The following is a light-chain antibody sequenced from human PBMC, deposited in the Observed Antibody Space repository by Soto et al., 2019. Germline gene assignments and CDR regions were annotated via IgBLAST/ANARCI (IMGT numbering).Light chain of an antibody. V-gene: IGLV1-40*01. CDR2: GNS. CDR3: QSYASSVV. J-gene: IGLJ2*01. Sequence: QSVLTQPPSVSGAPGQRVTISCTGSSSNIGAGYDVHWYQQLPGTAPKLLIYGNSNRPSGVPDRFSGSKSGTSASLAITGLQAEDEADYYCQSYASSVVFGGGTKVTVL. CDR1: SSNIGAGYD.